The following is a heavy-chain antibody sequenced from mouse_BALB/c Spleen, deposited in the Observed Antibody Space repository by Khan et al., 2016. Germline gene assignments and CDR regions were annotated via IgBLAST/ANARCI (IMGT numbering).Heavy chain of an antibody. J-gene: IGHJ3*01. D-gene: IGHD1-2*01. CDR1: GFDFSRYW. Sequence: EVKLLESGGGLVQPGGSLKLSCAASGFDFSRYWMSWVRQAPGKGLEWIGEINLDSSTINYTPSLKDKFIISRDNAKNTLYLQMSKVRSEDTALYYSSSLWYYVYLAYWGQGTLFTVSA. CDR2: INLDSSTI. V-gene: IGHV4-1*02. CDR3: SSLWYYVYLAY.